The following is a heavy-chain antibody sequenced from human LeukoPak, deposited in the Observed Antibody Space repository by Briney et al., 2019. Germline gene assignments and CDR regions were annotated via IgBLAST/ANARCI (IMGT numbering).Heavy chain of an antibody. CDR2: INPNSGVT. D-gene: IGHD1-1*01. J-gene: IGHJ4*02. CDR1: GYTFTDFY. V-gene: IGHV1-2*02. CDR3: MRDPLLPVPGRQGDS. Sequence: ASVKVSCKASGYTFTDFYIHWVRQAPGQGLEWMECINPNSGVTTYAQGFQGRVTMTRDTAIKTAYLDLARLTSDDTAVYYCMRDPLLPVPGRQGDSWGQGTLVTVSS.